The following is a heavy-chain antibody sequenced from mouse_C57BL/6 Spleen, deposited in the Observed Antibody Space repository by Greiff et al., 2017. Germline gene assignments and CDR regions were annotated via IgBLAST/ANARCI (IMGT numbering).Heavy chain of an antibody. J-gene: IGHJ3*01. V-gene: IGHV1-72*01. CDR3: AREGGLGQGFAY. CDR1: GYTFTSYW. CDR2: IDLNSGGT. Sequence: QVQLQQPGAELVKPGASVKLSCKASGYTFTSYWMHWVKQRPGRGLEWIGRIDLNSGGTKYNEKFKSKATLTVDKPSSTAYMQLSSLTSEDSAVYYCAREGGLGQGFAYWGQGTLVTVSA. D-gene: IGHD4-1*01.